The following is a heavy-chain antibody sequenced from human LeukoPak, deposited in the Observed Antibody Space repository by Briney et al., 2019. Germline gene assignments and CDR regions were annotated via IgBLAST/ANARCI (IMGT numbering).Heavy chain of an antibody. Sequence: ASVKVSCKASGYTFTSYDINWVRQATGQGLEWMGWMNPNSGNTGYAQKFQGRVTMTRNTSISTAYMELSSLRSEDTAVYYCARGLLRYFDWLLSQGDDVAFDIWGQGTMVTVSS. CDR3: ARGLLRYFDWLLSQGDDVAFDI. CDR2: MNPNSGNT. D-gene: IGHD3-9*01. J-gene: IGHJ3*02. CDR1: GYTFTSYD. V-gene: IGHV1-8*01.